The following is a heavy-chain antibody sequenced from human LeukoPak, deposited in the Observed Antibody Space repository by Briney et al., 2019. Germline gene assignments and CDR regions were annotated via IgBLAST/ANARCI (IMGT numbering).Heavy chain of an antibody. CDR1: GYTFTSYG. CDR3: ARESHVTREDY. J-gene: IGHJ4*02. Sequence: ASVKVSCKASGYTFTSYGISWVRQAPGQGLEWMGRISANDGNTDYPQKLQGRVTMTTDTSTSTAYMELRSLRSDDTAVYYCARESHVTREDYWGQGTLVTVSS. CDR2: ISANDGNT. V-gene: IGHV1-18*01. D-gene: IGHD3-10*01.